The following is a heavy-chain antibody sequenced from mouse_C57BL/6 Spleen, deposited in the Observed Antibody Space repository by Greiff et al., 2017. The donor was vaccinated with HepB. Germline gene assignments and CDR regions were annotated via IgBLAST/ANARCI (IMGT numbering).Heavy chain of an antibody. Sequence: DVKLVESGGGLVQPKGSLKLSCAASGFSFNTYAMNWVRQAPGKGLEWVARIRSKSNNYATYYADSVKDRFTISRDDSESMLYLQMNNLKTEDTAMYYCVRQGLLLDYWGQGTTLTVSS. J-gene: IGHJ2*01. CDR3: VRQGLLLDY. D-gene: IGHD2-3*01. CDR1: GFSFNTYA. V-gene: IGHV10-1*01. CDR2: IRSKSNNYAT.